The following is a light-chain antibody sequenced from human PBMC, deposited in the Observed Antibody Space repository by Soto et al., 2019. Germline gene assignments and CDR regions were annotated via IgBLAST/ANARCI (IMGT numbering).Light chain of an antibody. CDR3: QQYNSYPLT. CDR1: QSISSW. Sequence: DIPMTQSPSTLSASVGDRVTITCRASQSISSWLAWYQQKPGKAPKLLIYKASSLESRVPSRFSGSGSGTEFTLTISSLQPDDFATYYCQQYNSYPLTFGQGTKVEIK. V-gene: IGKV1-5*03. CDR2: KAS. J-gene: IGKJ1*01.